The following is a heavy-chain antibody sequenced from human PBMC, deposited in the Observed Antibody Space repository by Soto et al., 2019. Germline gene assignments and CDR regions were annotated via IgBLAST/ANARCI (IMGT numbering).Heavy chain of an antibody. CDR1: GFTLSTYS. V-gene: IGHV3-21*02. CDR3: TRDIPNFDI. J-gene: IGHJ4*02. CDR2: ITSSSTYI. Sequence: EVRLVESGGGLVKPGGSLRLSCTASGFTLSTYSMNWVLQAPGKGLEWVSSITSSSTYIYYSDSVQGRFTISRDNAKNTLYLQMDSLTVEDTAVYFCTRDIPNFDIWGQGTLVAVSS.